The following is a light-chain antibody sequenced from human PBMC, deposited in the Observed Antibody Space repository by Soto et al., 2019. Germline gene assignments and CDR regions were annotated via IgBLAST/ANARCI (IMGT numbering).Light chain of an antibody. V-gene: IGKV3-11*01. CDR3: QQRSNWPST. CDR2: DAS. J-gene: IGKJ4*01. CDR1: QSVSGY. Sequence: EIVLTQTPATRSLSPGNRATLSCRASQSVSGYLAWYQQKPGQAPRLLIYDASNRATGIPARFSGSGSGTDFTLTITSLEPADFAVYYCQQRSNWPSTFGGGTKVEI.